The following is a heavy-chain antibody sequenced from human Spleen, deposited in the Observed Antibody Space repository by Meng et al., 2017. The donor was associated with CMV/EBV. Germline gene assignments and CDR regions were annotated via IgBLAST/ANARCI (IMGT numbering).Heavy chain of an antibody. CDR1: GGTFSSYA. Sequence: ASVKVSCKASGGTFSSYAISWVRQAPGQGPEWMGWIKPNSGGTNYAQNFQGRVTMTRDTSISTAYMQLSSLRSDDTAIYYCARVEALMTPGALGYWGQGTLVTVSS. CDR3: ARVEALMTPGALGY. J-gene: IGHJ4*02. CDR2: IKPNSGGT. D-gene: IGHD7-27*01. V-gene: IGHV1-2*02.